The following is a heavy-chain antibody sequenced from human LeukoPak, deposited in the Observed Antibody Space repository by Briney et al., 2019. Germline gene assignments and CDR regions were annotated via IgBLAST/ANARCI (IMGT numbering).Heavy chain of an antibody. Sequence: PSETLSLTCTVSGGSISSSSYYWGWIRQPPGKGLEWIGSIYYSGSTYYNPSLKSRVTISVDTSKNQFSLKLSSVTAADTAVYYCARDYQRGGGYWSTTAYLQQWGQGTLVTVSS. J-gene: IGHJ1*01. CDR2: IYYSGST. CDR3: ARDYQRGGGYWSTTAYLQQ. D-gene: IGHD3-22*01. CDR1: GGSISSSSYY. V-gene: IGHV4-39*07.